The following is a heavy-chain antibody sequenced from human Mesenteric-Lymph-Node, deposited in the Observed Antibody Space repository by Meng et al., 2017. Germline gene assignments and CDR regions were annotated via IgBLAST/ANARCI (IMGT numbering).Heavy chain of an antibody. CDR2: INHSGST. V-gene: IGHV4-34*01. CDR3: ARARWDYYDSSGYYRVQYYFDY. CDR1: GGSFSGYY. D-gene: IGHD3-22*01. Sequence: SETLSLTCAVYGGSFSGYYWSWIRQPPGKGLEGIGEINHSGSTNYNPALKSRVTISVDTSKNQFSLKLSSVTAAETAVYYCARARWDYYDSSGYYRVQYYFDYWGQGTLVTVSS. J-gene: IGHJ4*02.